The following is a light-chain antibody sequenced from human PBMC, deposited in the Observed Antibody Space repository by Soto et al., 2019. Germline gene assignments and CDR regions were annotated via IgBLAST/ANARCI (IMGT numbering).Light chain of an antibody. CDR2: GVS. Sequence: EIVLTQSPATLSLSPGERATLYCRSSQTVNANFLAWYQQKPGQAPRLLIYGVSNRAPGIPDRFSGSGSGTDITLTISRLEPEDFAVYYCHQSGDSPTFGHGTKVDIK. CDR3: HQSGDSPT. J-gene: IGKJ1*01. V-gene: IGKV3-20*01. CDR1: QTVNANF.